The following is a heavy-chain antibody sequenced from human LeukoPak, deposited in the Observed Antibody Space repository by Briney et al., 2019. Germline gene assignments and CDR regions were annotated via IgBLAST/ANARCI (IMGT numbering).Heavy chain of an antibody. Sequence: GRSLRLSCAASGFTFSSYAMHWVRQAPGKGLEWVAVISYDGSNKYYADSVKGRFTISRDNAKNTLYLQMNSLRAEDTAVYYCASDRTATVPYGLDFCGQGTTVTVSS. CDR3: ASDRTATVPYGLDF. D-gene: IGHD2-2*01. CDR2: ISYDGSNK. CDR1: GFTFSSYA. V-gene: IGHV3-30-3*01. J-gene: IGHJ6*02.